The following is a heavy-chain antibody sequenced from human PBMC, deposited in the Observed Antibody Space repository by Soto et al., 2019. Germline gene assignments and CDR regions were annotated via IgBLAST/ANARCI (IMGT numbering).Heavy chain of an antibody. D-gene: IGHD2-2*01. Sequence: GTSVKVCWKACGDGFESRYRRWLRHSPGQGLEWMGIINPSGGSTNYLQKIQGRNTMTRNTYISTAYMELSSLRSEDTAVYYCARAITPYDIVVVPDNYYYYMAVWGKGTTVTVS. V-gene: IGHV1-46*02. J-gene: IGHJ6*03. CDR3: ARAITPYDIVVVPDNYYYYMAV. CDR1: GDGFESRY. CDR2: INPSGGST.